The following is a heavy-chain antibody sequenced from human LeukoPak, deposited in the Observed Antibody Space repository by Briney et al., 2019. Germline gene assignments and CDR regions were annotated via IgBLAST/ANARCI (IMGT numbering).Heavy chain of an antibody. J-gene: IGHJ5*02. D-gene: IGHD6-13*01. V-gene: IGHV4-59*01. CDR3: QDGPQNTRWPMGTAQPFPDP. CDR2: ICYTGSP. CDR1: GGSISSSY. Sequence: SETLSLTCTVSGGSISSSYWSWIRQTPGKGLEWIGYICYTGSPNYNPSLKGRVTISGDTPRNQFSLKDSPQQHHSGNAHLDQDGPQNTRWPMGTAQPFPDP.